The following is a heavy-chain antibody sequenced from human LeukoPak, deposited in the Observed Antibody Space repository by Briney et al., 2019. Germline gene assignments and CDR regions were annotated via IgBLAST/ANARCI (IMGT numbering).Heavy chain of an antibody. V-gene: IGHV3-33*03. CDR1: GFTFSSYG. CDR2: IWYDGSNK. Sequence: GGSLRLSCAASGFTFSSYGMHWVRQAPGKGLEWVAVIWYDGSNKYYADSVKGRFTISRDTSKNSLYLQMDSLRTEDTALYYCAKGQGYYFDYWGQGTLVTVSS. J-gene: IGHJ4*02. CDR3: AKGQGYYFDY.